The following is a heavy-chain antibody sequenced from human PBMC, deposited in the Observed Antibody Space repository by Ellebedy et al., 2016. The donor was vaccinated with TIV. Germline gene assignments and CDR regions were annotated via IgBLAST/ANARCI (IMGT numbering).Heavy chain of an antibody. D-gene: IGHD2-2*01. CDR2: ISNSGSTI. J-gene: IGHJ5*02. CDR3: ARDARFIDQQHNWFDP. CDR1: GFTFSDYY. V-gene: IGHV3-11*01. Sequence: GGSLRLSCAASGFTFSDYYMIWIRQAPGKGLEWVSYISNSGSTIYYADSGKGRFTTSRENAKNSLSLQMNSLRAEDTAVYYCARDARFIDQQHNWFDPWGQGTLVTVSS.